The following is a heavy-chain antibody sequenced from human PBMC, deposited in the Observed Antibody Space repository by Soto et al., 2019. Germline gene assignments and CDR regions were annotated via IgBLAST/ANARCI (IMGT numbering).Heavy chain of an antibody. CDR2: IHDSGIT. V-gene: IGHV4-59*08. CDR1: GGSISSYY. D-gene: IGHD6-19*01. CDR3: ARHKWLAPFEY. Sequence: PSETLSLTCTVSGGSISSYYWSWIRQPPGKGLEWIGYIHDSGITDYNPSLKSRVTISVDTSKNQFSLSLSSVTAADTAVYYCARHKWLAPFEYWGQGTLVTVSS. J-gene: IGHJ4*02.